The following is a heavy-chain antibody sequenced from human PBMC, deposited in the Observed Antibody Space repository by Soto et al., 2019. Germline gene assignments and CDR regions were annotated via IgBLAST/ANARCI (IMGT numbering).Heavy chain of an antibody. J-gene: IGHJ4*02. D-gene: IGHD5-18*01. CDR3: ARENSVQAWLHHFDH. Sequence: PGGSLRLSCEASGFSFSSFAMNWVRQAPGRGLEWVSYISDDGASIYYADSLMGRFTISRDNAKNSLSLQMNNLRAEDTAVYYCARENSVQAWLHHFDHWGLGTLVTVSS. V-gene: IGHV3-48*03. CDR1: GFSFSSFA. CDR2: ISDDGASI.